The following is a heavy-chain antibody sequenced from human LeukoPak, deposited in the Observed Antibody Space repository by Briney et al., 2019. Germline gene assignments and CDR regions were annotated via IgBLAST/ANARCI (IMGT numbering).Heavy chain of an antibody. CDR1: GYTFTSYA. CDR2: LNAGNGNT. CDR3: ARGWLVPFDY. Sequence: GASVKVSCKASGYTFTSYAMHWVRQAPGQRLEWMGWLNAGNGNTKYSQKFQGRVTITRDTSASTAYMELSSLRSEDTAVYYCARGWLVPFDYWGQGTLVTVSS. J-gene: IGHJ4*02. D-gene: IGHD6-19*01. V-gene: IGHV1-3*01.